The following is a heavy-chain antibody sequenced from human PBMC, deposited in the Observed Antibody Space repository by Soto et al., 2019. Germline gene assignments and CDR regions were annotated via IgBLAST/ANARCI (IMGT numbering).Heavy chain of an antibody. Sequence: QVQLVQSGAEVKKPGASVKVSCKASGYTFTSYGISWVRQAPGQGLEWMGWISAYNGNTNYAQKLQGRVTMTTDTSTSTAYMELRSLRSDDTAVYRCARDGYYDILTGYPDFDFWGQGTLVTVSS. CDR1: GYTFTSYG. J-gene: IGHJ4*02. V-gene: IGHV1-18*01. CDR2: ISAYNGNT. CDR3: ARDGYYDILTGYPDFDF. D-gene: IGHD3-9*01.